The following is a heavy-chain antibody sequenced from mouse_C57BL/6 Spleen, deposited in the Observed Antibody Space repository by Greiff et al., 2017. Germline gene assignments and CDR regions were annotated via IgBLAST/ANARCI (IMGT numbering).Heavy chain of an antibody. CDR1: GYTFTSYW. Sequence: QVQLQQPGAELVKPGASVKLSCKASGYTFTSYWMHWVKQRPGQGLEWIGMIHPNSGSTNYNEKFKSKATLTVDKSSSTAYMQLSSLTSEDSAVYYCARGGIVTTVANWYFDVWGTGTTVTVSS. J-gene: IGHJ1*03. V-gene: IGHV1-64*01. CDR3: ARGGIVTTVANWYFDV. CDR2: IHPNSGST. D-gene: IGHD1-1*01.